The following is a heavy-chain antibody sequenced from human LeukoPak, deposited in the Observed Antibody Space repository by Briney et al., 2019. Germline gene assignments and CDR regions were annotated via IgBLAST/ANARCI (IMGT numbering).Heavy chain of an antibody. CDR1: GGSFSSYY. CDR3: ARGYDILTGYYFDY. Sequence: SETLSLTCAVYGGSFSSYYWSWIRQSPGKGLEWIGEITHSRSTNYNPSLKSRVTISLDTSKSQFSLKLSSVTAADTAVYYCARGYDILTGYYFDYWGQGTLVTVSS. V-gene: IGHV4-34*01. D-gene: IGHD3-9*01. J-gene: IGHJ4*02. CDR2: ITHSRST.